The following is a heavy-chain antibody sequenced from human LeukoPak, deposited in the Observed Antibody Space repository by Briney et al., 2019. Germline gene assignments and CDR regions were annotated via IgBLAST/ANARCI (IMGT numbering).Heavy chain of an antibody. D-gene: IGHD5-24*01. CDR3: ARVREMMATIEGYYFDY. CDR1: GFTFSSYN. V-gene: IGHV3-21*01. CDR2: ISSSSSYI. J-gene: IGHJ4*02. Sequence: GGSLRLSCAASGFTFSSYNMNWVRQAPGKGLEWVSFISSSSSYIYYADSVKGRFTISRDNAKNSLYLQMNSLRAEDTAVYYCARVREMMATIEGYYFDYWGQGTLVTVSS.